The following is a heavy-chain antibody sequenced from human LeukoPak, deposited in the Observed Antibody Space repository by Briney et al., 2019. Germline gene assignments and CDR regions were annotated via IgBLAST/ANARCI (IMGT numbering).Heavy chain of an antibody. CDR3: ARDRVFLSRYYDILTGYAFDP. CDR2: ISAYNGNT. V-gene: IGHV1-18*01. D-gene: IGHD3-9*01. J-gene: IGHJ5*02. CDR1: GYTFTSYG. Sequence: ASVKVSCKASGYTFTSYGISWVRQAPGQGLEWMGWISAYNGNTNYAQKLQGRVTMTTDTSTSTAYMELRSLRSDDTAVYYCARDRVFLSRYYDILTGYAFDPWGQGTLVTVSS.